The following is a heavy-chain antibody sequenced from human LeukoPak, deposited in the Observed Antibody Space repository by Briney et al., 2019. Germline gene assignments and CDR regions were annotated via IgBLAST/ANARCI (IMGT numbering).Heavy chain of an antibody. CDR3: ASDPYYYDSSGYYST. D-gene: IGHD3-22*01. Sequence: SVKVSCKASGGTFSSYAISWVRQAPGQGLEWMGGIIPIFGTANYAQKFQGRVTITADESTSTAYMELSSLRSEGTAVYYCASDPYYYDSSGYYSTRGQGTLVTVSS. CDR2: IIPIFGTA. CDR1: GGTFSSYA. V-gene: IGHV1-69*13. J-gene: IGHJ4*02.